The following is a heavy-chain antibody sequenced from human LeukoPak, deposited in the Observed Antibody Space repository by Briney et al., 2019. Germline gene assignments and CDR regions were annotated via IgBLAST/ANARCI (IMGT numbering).Heavy chain of an antibody. J-gene: IGHJ4*02. D-gene: IGHD3-22*01. CDR1: GYTFTSYG. CDR3: ARVDDSSGYYLPVFFDY. CDR2: ISAYNGNT. Sequence: GASVKVSCKASGYTFTSYGISWVRQAPGQGLEWMGWISAYNGNTNYAQKLQGRVTMTTDTSTSIAYMELRSLRSDDTAMYYCARVDDSSGYYLPVFFDYWGQGTLVTVSS. V-gene: IGHV1-18*01.